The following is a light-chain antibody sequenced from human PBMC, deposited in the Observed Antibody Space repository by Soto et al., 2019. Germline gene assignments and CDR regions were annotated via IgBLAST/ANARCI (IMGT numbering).Light chain of an antibody. CDR1: QSVSSY. Sequence: EIVLTQSPATLSLSPGERATLSCRASQSVSSYVAWYQQKPGQAPRLLIYDASNRATGIPARFSGSGSGTDFTLTISSLEPEDYAVYYCQQRSNWPRALTFGGGTKVEIK. CDR3: QQRSNWPRALT. J-gene: IGKJ4*01. CDR2: DAS. V-gene: IGKV3-11*01.